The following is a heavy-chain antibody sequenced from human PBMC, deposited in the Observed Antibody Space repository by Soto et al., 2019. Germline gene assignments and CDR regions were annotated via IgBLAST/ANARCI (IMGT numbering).Heavy chain of an antibody. CDR1: GYGFTTYG. Sequence: QVHLVHSGAEVKKPGASVKVSCKGSGYGFTTYGITWVRQAPGQGLEWMAWISAHNGNTNYAQKLQARVTVTRDTSTSTAYMELRSLRSDDTAVYYCERGRYGDYWGQGALVTVSS. D-gene: IGHD1-1*01. J-gene: IGHJ4*02. CDR2: ISAHNGNT. V-gene: IGHV1-18*01. CDR3: ERGRYGDY.